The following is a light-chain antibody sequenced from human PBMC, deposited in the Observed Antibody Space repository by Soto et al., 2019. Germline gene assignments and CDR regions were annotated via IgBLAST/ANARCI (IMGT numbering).Light chain of an antibody. CDR3: QQRSNWPLT. CDR1: QSVGSY. J-gene: IGKJ4*01. V-gene: IGKV3-11*01. Sequence: EIVLTQSPATLSLSPGERTTLSCRASQSVGSYVPWYQQKPGQAPRLLIYDASNRATGIPARFSGSGSGTDFTRPISSLEPEDFAVYYCQQRSNWPLTFGGGTKVEI. CDR2: DAS.